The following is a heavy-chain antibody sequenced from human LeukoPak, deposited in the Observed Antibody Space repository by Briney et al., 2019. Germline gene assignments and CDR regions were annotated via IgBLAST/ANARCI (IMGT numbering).Heavy chain of an antibody. CDR1: GGTFSSYA. V-gene: IGHV7-4-1*02. CDR3: ARSGRWLQSPFGS. J-gene: IGHJ4*02. D-gene: IGHD5-24*01. CDR2: INTNTGNP. Sequence: ASVKVSCKASGGTFSSYAITWVRQAPGQGLEWMGWINTNTGNPTYAQGFTGRFVFSLDTSVSTAYLQISSLKAEDTAVYYCARSGRWLQSPFGSWGQGTLVTVSS.